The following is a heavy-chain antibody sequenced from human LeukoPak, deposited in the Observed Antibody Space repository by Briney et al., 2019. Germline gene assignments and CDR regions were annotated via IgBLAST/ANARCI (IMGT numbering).Heavy chain of an antibody. CDR1: GYTFTSYG. J-gene: IGHJ4*02. Sequence: GASVKVSCKASGYTFTSYGISWVRQAPGQGLEWMGWISAYNGNTNYAQKLQGRVTMTTDTSTSTAYMELRSLRSDDTAVYYCARGGDIVLVVAYSAPYYFDYWGQGTLVTVSS. V-gene: IGHV1-18*01. CDR2: ISAYNGNT. D-gene: IGHD2-15*01. CDR3: ARGGDIVLVVAYSAPYYFDY.